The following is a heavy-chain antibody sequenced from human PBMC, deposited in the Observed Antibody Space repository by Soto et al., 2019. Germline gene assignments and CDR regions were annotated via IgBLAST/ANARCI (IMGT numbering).Heavy chain of an antibody. Sequence: ASVKVSCKASGYTFNSYYMHWVRQAPGQGLEWMGIINPSGGSTSYAQKFQGRVTMTRDTSTSTVYMELSSLRSEDTAVYYCARDSNGDGYNYYFDYWGQGTLVTVSS. CDR2: INPSGGST. J-gene: IGHJ4*02. CDR3: ARDSNGDGYNYYFDY. D-gene: IGHD5-12*01. CDR1: GYTFNSYY. V-gene: IGHV1-46*02.